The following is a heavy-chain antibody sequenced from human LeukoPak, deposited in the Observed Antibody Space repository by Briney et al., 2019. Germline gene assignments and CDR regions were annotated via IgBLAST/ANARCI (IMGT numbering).Heavy chain of an antibody. Sequence: TGGSLRLSCAASGFTFSNAWMSWVRQAPGKGLEWVGRIKSKTDGGTTDHAAPVKGRFTISRDDSKNTLYLQMNSLKTEDTAVYYCTTDRNIAASLDYWGQGTLVTVSS. V-gene: IGHV3-15*01. D-gene: IGHD6-6*01. CDR1: GFTFSNAW. CDR2: IKSKTDGGTT. J-gene: IGHJ4*02. CDR3: TTDRNIAASLDY.